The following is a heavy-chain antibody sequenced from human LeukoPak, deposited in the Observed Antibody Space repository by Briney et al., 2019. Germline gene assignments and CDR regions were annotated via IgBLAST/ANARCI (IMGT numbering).Heavy chain of an antibody. Sequence: GGSLRLSCAASGFTFDNYAMSWVRQVPGKGLEWVSAVSAGGITHYGDSVRGRFTVSRDNSRNTLYLEMDNLRVEDTAVYYCAKDRASGYTSSWYWGRGILVTVSS. CDR3: AKDRASGYTSSWY. V-gene: IGHV3-23*01. D-gene: IGHD6-13*01. J-gene: IGHJ4*02. CDR1: GFTFDNYA. CDR2: VSAGGIT.